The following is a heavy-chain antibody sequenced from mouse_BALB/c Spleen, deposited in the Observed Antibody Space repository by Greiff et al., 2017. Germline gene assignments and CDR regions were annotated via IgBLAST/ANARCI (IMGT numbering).Heavy chain of an antibody. CDR1: GYTFTSYT. J-gene: IGHJ2*01. CDR3: ARKYPNSFFDY. V-gene: IGHV1-4*01. D-gene: IGHD5-1*01. CDR2: INPSSGYT. Sequence: QVQLQPSGAELARPWASVKMSCKASGYTFTSYTLHWVKQRPGQGLEWIGYINPSSGYTNYNQKFKDKATLTSDKSSSTAYMQLSSMTSEDSAVYYCARKYPNSFFDYWGQGNTRTVAS.